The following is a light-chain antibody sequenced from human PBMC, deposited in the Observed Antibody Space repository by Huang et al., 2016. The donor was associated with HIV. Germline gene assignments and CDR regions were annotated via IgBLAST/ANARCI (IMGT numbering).Light chain of an antibody. CDR1: QDITNY. CDR2: DAS. CDR3: QQYYSFPYT. J-gene: IGKJ2*01. V-gene: IGKV1-16*01. Sequence: DIQMTQSPSSVSASVGDRVTITCRASQDITNYFAWFQQKPGKPPRSLIYDASSLQSGFPSRFSGRGSGTGFTLTITSLQPEDSGTYYCQQYYSFPYTFGQGTKLEIK.